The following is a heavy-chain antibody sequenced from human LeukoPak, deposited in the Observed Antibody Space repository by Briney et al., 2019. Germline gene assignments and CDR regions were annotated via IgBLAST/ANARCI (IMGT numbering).Heavy chain of an antibody. CDR3: ASDGGPVAGNY. D-gene: IGHD6-19*01. J-gene: IGHJ4*02. CDR1: GFTFSSYS. CDR2: ISSSSSYI. V-gene: IGHV3-21*01. Sequence: PGGSLRLSCAASGFTFSSYSMNWVRQAPGKGLEWVSSISSSSSYIYYADSAKGRFTISRDNAKNSLYLQMNSLRAEDTAVYYCASDGGPVAGNYWGQGTLVTVSS.